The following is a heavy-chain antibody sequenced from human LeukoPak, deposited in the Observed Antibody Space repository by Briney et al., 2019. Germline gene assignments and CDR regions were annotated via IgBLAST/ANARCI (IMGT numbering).Heavy chain of an antibody. CDR2: INPKSGDT. CDR1: GYSFSDNY. J-gene: IGHJ3*01. V-gene: IGHV1-2*02. Sequence: ASLKVSCKASGYSFSDNYIHWVRQAPGQGLEYMGWINPKSGDTNFSQRFKGRVTMTSDTSIGTAYMEMRKLRSDDTAVYFCARGKDDSTGHYDAFDVWGHGTMVTVSS. CDR3: ARGKDDSTGHYDAFDV. D-gene: IGHD3-22*01.